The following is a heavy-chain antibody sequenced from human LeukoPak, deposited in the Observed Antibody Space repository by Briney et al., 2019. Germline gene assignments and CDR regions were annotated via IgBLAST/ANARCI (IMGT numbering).Heavy chain of an antibody. CDR2: ISYDGSNK. D-gene: IGHD3-22*01. Sequence: GGSLRLSCAASGFTFSRYGMHWVRQAPGKGLEWVAVISYDGSNKYYGDSVKGRFTISRDNSKNTLYLQMNSLRAEDTAVYYCAKVSFGDYDSSGYYRDYWGQGTLVTVSS. V-gene: IGHV3-30*18. CDR3: AKVSFGDYDSSGYYRDY. CDR1: GFTFSRYG. J-gene: IGHJ4*02.